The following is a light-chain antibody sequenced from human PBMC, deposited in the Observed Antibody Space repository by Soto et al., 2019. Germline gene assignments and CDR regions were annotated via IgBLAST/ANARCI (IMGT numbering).Light chain of an antibody. Sequence: QSALTQPRSVSGSPEQSVTISCTGTSSDVGGYNYVSWYQQHPCKAPKLMIYDVSKRPSGVPDRFSGSKSGNTASLTISGLQAADEADYYCCSYAGSYTFDVFGTGTKLTVL. CDR1: SSDVGGYNY. CDR2: DVS. CDR3: CSYAGSYTFDV. J-gene: IGLJ1*01. V-gene: IGLV2-11*01.